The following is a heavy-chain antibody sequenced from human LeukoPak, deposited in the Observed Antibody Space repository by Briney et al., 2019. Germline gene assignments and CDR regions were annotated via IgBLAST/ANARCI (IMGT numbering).Heavy chain of an antibody. V-gene: IGHV3-33*06. Sequence: PGGSLRLSCAASGSTFSSYGMHWVRQAPGKGLEWVAVIWYDGSNKYYADSVKGRFTISRDNSKNTLYLQMNSLRAEDTAVYYSAKDRGIAVAGIYDYWGQGTLVTVSS. D-gene: IGHD6-19*01. CDR3: AKDRGIAVAGIYDY. J-gene: IGHJ4*02. CDR1: GSTFSSYG. CDR2: IWYDGSNK.